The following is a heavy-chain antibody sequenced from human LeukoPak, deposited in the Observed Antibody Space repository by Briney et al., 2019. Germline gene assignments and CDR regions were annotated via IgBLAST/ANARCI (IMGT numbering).Heavy chain of an antibody. CDR1: GGTFSSYA. CDR2: IIPIFGTA. CDR3: ARDPLLGDFWSGYYPYYYYYGMDV. J-gene: IGHJ6*02. V-gene: IGHV1-69*13. Sequence: SVKVSCKASGGTFSSYAISWVRQAPGQGLEWMGGIIPIFGTANYAQKFQGRVTITADESTSTAYMELSSLRSEDTAVYYCARDPLLGDFWSGYYPYYYYYGMDVWGQGTTVTVSS. D-gene: IGHD3-3*01.